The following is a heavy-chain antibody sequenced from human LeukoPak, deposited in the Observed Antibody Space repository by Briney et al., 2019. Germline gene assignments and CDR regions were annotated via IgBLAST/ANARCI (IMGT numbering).Heavy chain of an antibody. CDR3: ARLIFDCSGGSCYFYLDY. D-gene: IGHD2-15*01. Sequence: PSETLSLTCTVSGGSFNSNYWGWIRQPPGKGLEWIGYIYYSGSTNYNPSLKSRLTISVDTSKNQFSLKLSSVTAADTAVYYCARLIFDCSGGSCYFYLDYWGQGTLVTVSS. V-gene: IGHV4-59*08. J-gene: IGHJ4*02. CDR2: IYYSGST. CDR1: GGSFNSNY.